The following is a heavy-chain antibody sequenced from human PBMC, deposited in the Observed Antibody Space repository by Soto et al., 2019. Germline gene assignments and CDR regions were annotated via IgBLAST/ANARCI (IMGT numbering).Heavy chain of an antibody. J-gene: IGHJ6*02. CDR2: INHSGGT. V-gene: IGHV4-34*02. CDR1: GGSFSNYY. CDR3: ARDRQYSHFWSGYQYGGPYAMDV. D-gene: IGHD3-3*02. Sequence: QVQLQQWGAGLLKPSETLSLTCAVYGGSFSNYYWTWMRQAPGKGLEWIGEINHSGGTNYNSSLTMRVNISLDTSRNQFSLILDSVTAADTAVYYCARDRQYSHFWSGYQYGGPYAMDVWGQGTTVTVSS.